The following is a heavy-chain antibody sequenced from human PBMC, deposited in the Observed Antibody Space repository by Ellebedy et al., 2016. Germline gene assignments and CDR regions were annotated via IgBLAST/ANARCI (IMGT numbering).Heavy chain of an antibody. D-gene: IGHD5-18*01. CDR3: ARVRGYSFGYSSPWFDP. CDR1: GGSFSGYY. Sequence: SETLSLTXAVYGGSFSGYYWSWIRQPPGKGLEWIGEINHSGSTNYNPSLKSRVTISVDTSKNQFSLKLSSVTAADTAVYYCARVRGYSFGYSSPWFDPWGQGTLVTVSS. V-gene: IGHV4-34*01. J-gene: IGHJ5*02. CDR2: INHSGST.